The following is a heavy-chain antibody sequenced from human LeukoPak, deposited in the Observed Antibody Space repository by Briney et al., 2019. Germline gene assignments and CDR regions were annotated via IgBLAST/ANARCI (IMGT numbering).Heavy chain of an antibody. CDR2: IHAGGST. Sequence: GGSLRLSCAASGFTVSSNYMSWVRQAPGKGLGWVSLIHAGGSTDYADSVKGRFGISRDNSKNTVYLQMNSLRAEDSAIYYCARDWRLRAAVGTAYFDYWGRGTLVTVSS. J-gene: IGHJ4*02. V-gene: IGHV3-53*01. CDR1: GFTVSSNY. CDR3: ARDWRLRAAVGTAYFDY. D-gene: IGHD6-13*01.